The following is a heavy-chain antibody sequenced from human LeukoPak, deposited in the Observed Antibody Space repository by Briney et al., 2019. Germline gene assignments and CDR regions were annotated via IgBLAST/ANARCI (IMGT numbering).Heavy chain of an antibody. V-gene: IGHV7-4-1*02. CDR1: GYTFTSYA. J-gene: IGHJ4*02. CDR3: ARDMDTAMVDSSGYYGY. CDR2: INTNTGNP. Sequence: ASVKVSCKASGYTFTSYAMNWLRQAPGQELEWMGWINTNTGNPTYAQGFTGRFVFSLDTSVSTAYLQNSSLKAEDTAVYYCARDMDTAMVDSSGYYGYWGQGTLVTVSS. D-gene: IGHD3-22*01.